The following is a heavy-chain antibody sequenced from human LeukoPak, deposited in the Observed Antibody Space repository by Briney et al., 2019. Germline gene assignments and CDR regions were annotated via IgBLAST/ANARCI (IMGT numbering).Heavy chain of an antibody. V-gene: IGHV3-74*01. CDR1: GFTFSGHY. CDR2: IKGDGSDT. Sequence: GGSLRVSCAASGFTFSGHYMHWVRQAPGKGLVWVSHIKGDGSDTRYADSVEGRFIISRDNAKNTLYLQMNSLRAEDTGVYFCARDHRWSYDYWGQGTLVTVSS. D-gene: IGHD1-26*01. J-gene: IGHJ4*02. CDR3: ARDHRWSYDY.